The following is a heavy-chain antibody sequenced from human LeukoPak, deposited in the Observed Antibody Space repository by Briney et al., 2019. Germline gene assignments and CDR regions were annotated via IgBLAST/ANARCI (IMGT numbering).Heavy chain of an antibody. Sequence: PGGSLRLSCAASGFTFTNYNMNWVRQAPGKGLEWVSSISSRSSHIYYTDSVKGRFTISRDSAKNSLYPQINSPRAEDTAVYYCARTSNYVSHAFDIWGQGTMVTVSS. J-gene: IGHJ3*02. CDR3: ARTSNYVSHAFDI. V-gene: IGHV3-21*01. CDR1: GFTFTNYN. D-gene: IGHD3-10*02. CDR2: ISSRSSHI.